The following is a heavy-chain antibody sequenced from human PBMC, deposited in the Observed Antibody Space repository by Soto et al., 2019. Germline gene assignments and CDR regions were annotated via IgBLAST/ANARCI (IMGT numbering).Heavy chain of an antibody. CDR2: ISGSGGTT. Sequence: EVQLLESGGGLVQPGRSLRLSCAASGFTFSNYAMSWVRQAPGXXLDWGAAISGSGGTTXYADXVKGRXTXXXXNSXXXXXXXXXXXXXXXXXXXXXXXXXXXXXXXSGWPWSFHYWGQGTLVTVSS. D-gene: IGHD6-25*01. J-gene: IGHJ4*02. CDR1: GFTFSNYA. CDR3: XXXXXXXXXXSGWPWSFHY. V-gene: IGHV3-23*01.